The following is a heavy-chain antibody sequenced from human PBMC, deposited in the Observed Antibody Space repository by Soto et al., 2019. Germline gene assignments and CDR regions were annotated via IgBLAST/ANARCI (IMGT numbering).Heavy chain of an antibody. CDR2: ISRSSSYI. CDR3: ARQRYYGSGNDYYYYGLDV. D-gene: IGHD3-10*01. Sequence: TGGSLRLSCAASGFTFSSYSMNWVRQAPGKGLEWVSSISRSSSYIYYADSVKGRFTISRDNAKNSLYLQMNSLRAEDTAVYYCARQRYYGSGNDYYYYGLDVWGQGTTVTVSS. J-gene: IGHJ6*02. V-gene: IGHV3-21*01. CDR1: GFTFSSYS.